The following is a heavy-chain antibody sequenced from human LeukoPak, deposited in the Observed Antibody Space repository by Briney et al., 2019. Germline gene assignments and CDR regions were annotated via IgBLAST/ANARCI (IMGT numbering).Heavy chain of an antibody. CDR1: GGSFSSSSYY. CDR3: ARRGWDFWSGYQRGAANWFDP. Sequence: SETLSLTCTVSGGSFSSSSYYWSWIRQPPGKGLEWIGEINHSGSTNYNPSLKSRVTISVDTSKNQFSLKLSSVTAADTAVYYCARRGWDFWSGYQRGAANWFDPWGQGTLVTVSS. J-gene: IGHJ5*02. V-gene: IGHV4-39*07. D-gene: IGHD3-3*01. CDR2: INHSGST.